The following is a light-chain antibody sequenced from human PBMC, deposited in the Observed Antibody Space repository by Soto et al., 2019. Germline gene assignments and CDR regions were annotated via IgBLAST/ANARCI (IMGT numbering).Light chain of an antibody. CDR2: EVS. CDR3: SSYRSTDTPYV. Sequence: QSVLTQPASVSGSPGQSITISCIGTTSDVGDYNYVSWYQQRPGKAPKLMIYEVSNRPSGVSERFSGSKSGNTASLTISGLQAEDEADYYCSSYRSTDTPYVFGTGTKVTVL. J-gene: IGLJ1*01. CDR1: TSDVGDYNY. V-gene: IGLV2-14*01.